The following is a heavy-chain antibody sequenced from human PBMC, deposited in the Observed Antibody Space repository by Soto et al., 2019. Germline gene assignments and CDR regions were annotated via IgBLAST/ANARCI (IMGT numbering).Heavy chain of an antibody. CDR3: ARNVDPDY. Sequence: SETLSLTCTVSGGSISGYYWTWIRQPPGKGLEWIGYIYYRGTTNYNPSLKSRVTISVDTSKNQFSLKLSSVTAADTAVYYCARNVDPDYWGQGTLVTVSS. V-gene: IGHV4-59*01. CDR2: IYYRGTT. CDR1: GGSISGYY. D-gene: IGHD5-12*01. J-gene: IGHJ4*02.